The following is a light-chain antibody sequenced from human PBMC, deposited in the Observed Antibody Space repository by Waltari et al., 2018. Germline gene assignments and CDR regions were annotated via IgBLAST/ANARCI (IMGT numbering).Light chain of an antibody. V-gene: IGLV1-51*01. CDR3: GTWDTSLTAHV. CDR1: SPNIGNEY. Sequence: QSVLTQPPSVSATPGQKVTISCSGTSPNIGNEYAFWYQQVPGTAPKLLIYNTYQRPSGIPDRFSGSKSGTSATLDITGLQTTDEAHYYCGTWDTSLTAHVFGTGTEVTVL. CDR2: NTY. J-gene: IGLJ1*01.